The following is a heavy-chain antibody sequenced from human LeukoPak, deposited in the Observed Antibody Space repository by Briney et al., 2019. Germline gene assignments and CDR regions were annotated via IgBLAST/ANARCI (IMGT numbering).Heavy chain of an antibody. D-gene: IGHD3-9*01. CDR3: ARSRDVLRYFDWLLSFDY. Sequence: ASVKVSCKASGGTFSSYAISWVRQAPGQGLEWMGGIIPIFGTANYAQKFQGRVMITTDESTSTAYMELSSLRSEDTAVYYCARSRDVLRYFDWLLSFDYWGQGTLVTVSS. V-gene: IGHV1-69*05. J-gene: IGHJ4*02. CDR2: IIPIFGTA. CDR1: GGTFSSYA.